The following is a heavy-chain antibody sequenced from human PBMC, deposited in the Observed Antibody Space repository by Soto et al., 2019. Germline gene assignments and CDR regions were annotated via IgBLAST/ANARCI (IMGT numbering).Heavy chain of an antibody. CDR2: IYPGDSKT. V-gene: IGHV5-51*01. CDR1: GYTFTDYW. CDR3: AMEYASIYGMDV. J-gene: IGHJ6*02. D-gene: IGHD2-8*01. Sequence: GESLKISCRGSGYTFTDYWIVWVRQMPGKGLEWMGVIYPGDSKTKYSPSFQGQVTISRDNAKNSLYLQMNSLRAEDTAVYYCAMEYASIYGMDVWGQGTTVTVSS.